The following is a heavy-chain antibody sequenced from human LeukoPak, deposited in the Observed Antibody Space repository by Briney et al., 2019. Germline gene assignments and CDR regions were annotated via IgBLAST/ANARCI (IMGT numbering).Heavy chain of an antibody. CDR2: IKEDGSEK. D-gene: IGHD3-3*01. V-gene: IGHV3-7*01. CDR3: ASSRITIFGVVMENDAFDI. J-gene: IGHJ3*02. CDR1: GFTFSSYW. Sequence: PGGSLRLSCAASGFTFSSYWMSWVGQAPGKWLEWVANIKEDGSEKYYVDSVKGRFTISRDNAKNSLYLQMNSLRAEDTAVYYCASSRITIFGVVMENDAFDIWGQGTMLTVSS.